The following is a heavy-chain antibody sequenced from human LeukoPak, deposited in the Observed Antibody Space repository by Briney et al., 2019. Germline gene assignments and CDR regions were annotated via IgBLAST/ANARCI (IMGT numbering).Heavy chain of an antibody. Sequence: SQTLSLTCTVSGGSISSGGYYWSWIRQPPGKGLEWIGYIYYSGSTYYNPSLKSRVTISVDTSKNQFSLKLSSVTAADTAVYYCARGPRGGPYYFDYWGQGTLVTVSS. CDR1: GGSISSGGYY. CDR3: ARGPRGGPYYFDY. V-gene: IGHV4-31*03. J-gene: IGHJ4*02. CDR2: IYYSGST. D-gene: IGHD3-10*01.